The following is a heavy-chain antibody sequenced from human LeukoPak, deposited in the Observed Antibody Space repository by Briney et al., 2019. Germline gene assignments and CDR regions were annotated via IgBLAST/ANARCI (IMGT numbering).Heavy chain of an antibody. CDR2: LSGSDDST. CDR3: VKEAPLSFDSLTGYGPSHPDC. J-gene: IGHJ4*02. D-gene: IGHD3-9*01. V-gene: IGHV3-23*01. CDR1: GFTFSTSD. Sequence: GGSLRLSCEGSGFTFSTSDMNWVRQAPGKGLEWISGLSGSDDSTYYADSVVGRFTIYRDTSKNTLYLEMNSLRVDDTAKYYSVKEAPLSFDSLTGYGPSHPDCWGQGTLVTVSS.